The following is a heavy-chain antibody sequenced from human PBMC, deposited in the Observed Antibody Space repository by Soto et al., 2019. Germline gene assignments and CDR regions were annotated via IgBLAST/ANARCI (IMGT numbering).Heavy chain of an antibody. CDR3: ARHFHESAIVAVS. CDR1: GGSIISDIYK. J-gene: IGHJ4*02. CDR2: MYSGGTT. D-gene: IGHD3-22*01. V-gene: IGHV4-39*01. Sequence: QLQLQESGPGLVEPSETLSLTCTVSGGSIISDIYKWGWIRQSPGTGLEWIGSMYSGGTTYYNPSLKSRVTVSVDTSKNQFSLKLTSVTAADTAVYYCARHFHESAIVAVSWGQGTLVTVSS.